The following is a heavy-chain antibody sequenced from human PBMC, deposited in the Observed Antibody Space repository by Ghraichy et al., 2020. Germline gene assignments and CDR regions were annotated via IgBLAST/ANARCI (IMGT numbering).Heavy chain of an antibody. CDR3: ARASLYLYSSGRDAFDI. J-gene: IGHJ3*02. Sequence: ASVKVSYKASGYTFTSYYMHWVRQAPGQGLEWMGIINPSGGSTSYAQKFQGRVTMTRDTSTSTVYMELSSLRSEDTAVYYCARASLYLYSSGRDAFDIWGQGTMVTVSS. CDR2: INPSGGST. D-gene: IGHD6-19*01. V-gene: IGHV1-46*01. CDR1: GYTFTSYY.